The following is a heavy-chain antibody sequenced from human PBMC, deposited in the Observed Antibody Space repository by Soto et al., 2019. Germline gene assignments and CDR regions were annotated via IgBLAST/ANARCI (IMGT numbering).Heavy chain of an antibody. V-gene: IGHV3-15*01. Sequence: GGSLRLSCAASGFTFSNAWMSWVRQAPGKGLEWIGRIKSKTDGGTTDYAAPVKGRFTISRGDSKNTLYLQMNSLKTEDTAVYYCTSDREYSRYVVFDSRGQGTRVNVAS. J-gene: IGHJ3*02. D-gene: IGHD6-6*01. CDR3: TSDREYSRYVVFDS. CDR2: IKSKTDGGTT. CDR1: GFTFSNAW.